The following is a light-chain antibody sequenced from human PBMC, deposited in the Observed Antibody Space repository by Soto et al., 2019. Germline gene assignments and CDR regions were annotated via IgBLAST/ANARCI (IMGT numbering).Light chain of an antibody. J-gene: IGLJ2*01. CDR2: EVS. CDR1: SSDVGGYNY. Sequence: QSALTQPPSASGSPGQSVTISCTGSSSDVGGYNYVSWYQQHPGKAPKLMIYEVSKRPSGVPDRLSGSKSGNPASLTVSGLQAEDEADYYCSSYGGSYTVVFGGGTKLTVL. CDR3: SSYGGSYTVV. V-gene: IGLV2-8*01.